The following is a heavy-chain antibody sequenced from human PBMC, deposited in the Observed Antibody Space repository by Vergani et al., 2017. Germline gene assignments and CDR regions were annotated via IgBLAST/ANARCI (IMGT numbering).Heavy chain of an antibody. V-gene: IGHV4-59*11. CDR1: GGSISSHY. Sequence: QVQLQQWGAGLLKPSETLSLTCTVSGGSISSHYWSWIRQPPGKGLEWIGYIYYSGSTNYNPSLKSRVTISVDTSKNQFSLKLSSVTAADTAVYYCAREPDARGFDPWGQGTLVTVSS. D-gene: IGHD3-10*02. J-gene: IGHJ5*02. CDR2: IYYSGST. CDR3: AREPDARGFDP.